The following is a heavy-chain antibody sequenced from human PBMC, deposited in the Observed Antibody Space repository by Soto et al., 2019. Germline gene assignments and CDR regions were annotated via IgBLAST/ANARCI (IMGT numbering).Heavy chain of an antibody. CDR2: IYHSGST. V-gene: IGHV4-4*02. J-gene: IGHJ6*02. D-gene: IGHD2-2*01. CDR1: GGSISSSNW. CDR3: ARDPDRHQYGMDV. Sequence: PSETLSLTCTVSGGSISSSNWWTWVRQPPGKGLEWIGEIYHSGSTNYNPSLESRVTISVDKSKNQFSLKLSSVTAADTAVYYRARDPDRHQYGMDVWGQGTTVTAP.